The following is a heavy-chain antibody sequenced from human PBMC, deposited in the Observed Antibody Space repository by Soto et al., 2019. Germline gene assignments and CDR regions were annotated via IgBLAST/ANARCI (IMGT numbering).Heavy chain of an antibody. Sequence: ASVNVSCKASGYTFTSYGISWVRQAPGQGLEWMGWISAYNGNTNYAQKLQGRVTMTTDTSTSTAYMELRSLRSDDTAVYYCARVPIAAAGNYYYYGMDVWGQGTTVTVSS. CDR2: ISAYNGNT. D-gene: IGHD6-13*01. J-gene: IGHJ6*02. CDR3: ARVPIAAAGNYYYYGMDV. CDR1: GYTFTSYG. V-gene: IGHV1-18*01.